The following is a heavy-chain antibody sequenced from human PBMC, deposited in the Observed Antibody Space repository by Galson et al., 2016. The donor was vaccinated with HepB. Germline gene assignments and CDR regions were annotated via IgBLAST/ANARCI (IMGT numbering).Heavy chain of an antibody. CDR1: GFTFNNYG. V-gene: IGHV3-33*01. CDR3: VRDRAAGDTVYYYGMDV. CDR2: IWYDGRNK. Sequence: SLRLSCAASGFTFNNYGMHWVRQAPGKGLEWVALIWYDGRNKYYADSVKGRFTISRDNSKNTLYLHMNSLRAEDTAVYYCVRDRAAGDTVYYYGMDVWGQGATVTVSS. D-gene: IGHD7-27*01. J-gene: IGHJ6*02.